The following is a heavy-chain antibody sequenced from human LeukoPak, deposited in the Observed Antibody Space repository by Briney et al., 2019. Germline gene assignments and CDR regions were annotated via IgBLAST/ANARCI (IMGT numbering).Heavy chain of an antibody. Sequence: TGGSLRLSCAASGFTFSSNGMHWVRQAPGKGLEGAALIWYDGSNKYYADSVRGRFTISRDNSKNTLYLQMDSLRAEDTAVYYCARATSGYADYWGQGTLVTVSS. D-gene: IGHD5-12*01. CDR1: GFTFSSNG. CDR3: ARATSGYADY. V-gene: IGHV3-33*01. CDR2: IWYDGSNK. J-gene: IGHJ4*02.